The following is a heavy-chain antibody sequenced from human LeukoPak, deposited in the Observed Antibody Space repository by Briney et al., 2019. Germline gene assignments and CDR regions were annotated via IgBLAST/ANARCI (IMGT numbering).Heavy chain of an antibody. J-gene: IGHJ4*02. CDR2: IHPEGNEK. CDR3: ARGVAFSGDH. Sequence: QPGGSLRLSCAVSGFSFTNFWMSWVRQAPGRGLEWVANIHPEGNEKYHVESVKGRFTISSDNTKNLLILQMNGLRVEDTAVFSWARGVAFSGDHWGQGTLVTVSS. CDR1: GFSFTNFW. V-gene: IGHV3-7*04.